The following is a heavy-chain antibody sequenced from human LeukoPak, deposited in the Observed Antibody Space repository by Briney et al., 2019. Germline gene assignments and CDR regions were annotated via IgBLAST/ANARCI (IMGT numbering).Heavy chain of an antibody. CDR1: GFTFSSYG. CDR3: AKASSGWWSYFGY. J-gene: IGHJ4*02. Sequence: PGRSLRLSCAASGFTFSSYGMHWVRQAPGKGLEWVAVISYDGSNKYYADSVKGRFTISRDNSKNTLYLQMNSLRAEDTAVYYCAKASSGWWSYFGYWGQGTLVTVSS. CDR2: ISYDGSNK. D-gene: IGHD6-19*01. V-gene: IGHV3-30*18.